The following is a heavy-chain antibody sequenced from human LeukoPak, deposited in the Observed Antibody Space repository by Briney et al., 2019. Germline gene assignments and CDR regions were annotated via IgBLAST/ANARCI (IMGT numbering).Heavy chain of an antibody. Sequence: SVKVSCEASGGSFSDYPINWVRQAPGQGLEWLGGIIPKYSASNYAQAFQGRVTITADESTNTVYMEMSGLRPDDTAVYYCVRPDRIFGVPAAFDAWGQGTLVAVSS. CDR3: VRPDRIFGVPAAFDA. CDR2: IIPKYSAS. V-gene: IGHV1-69*13. D-gene: IGHD3-3*02. CDR1: GGSFSDYP. J-gene: IGHJ3*01.